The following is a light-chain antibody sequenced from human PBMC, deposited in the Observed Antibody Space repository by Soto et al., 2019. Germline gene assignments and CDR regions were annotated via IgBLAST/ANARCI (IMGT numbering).Light chain of an antibody. CDR3: QQYGSSQMT. J-gene: IGKJ1*01. CDR2: GAS. Sequence: EIVLTQSPGTLSLSPGERATLSCRASQSVSISYLAWYQQKPGQAPRLLIYGASSRATGIPDRFSGSGSGTDFTLTISRLEPEDFAVYYCQQYGSSQMTFGQGTKVEIK. V-gene: IGKV3-20*01. CDR1: QSVSISY.